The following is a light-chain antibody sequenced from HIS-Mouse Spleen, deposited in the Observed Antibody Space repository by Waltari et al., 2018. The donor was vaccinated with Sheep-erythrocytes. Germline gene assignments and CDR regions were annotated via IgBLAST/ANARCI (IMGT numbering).Light chain of an antibody. CDR3: SSYAGSNNWV. V-gene: IGLV2-8*01. CDR2: EVS. J-gene: IGLJ3*02. CDR1: SSDVGGYNH. Sequence: QSALTQPPSASGSPGQSVTISCTGTSSDVGGYNHGSWYQQHPGKAPNLMIYEVSKRPSGVPDRFSGSKSGNTASLTVSGLQAEDEADYYCSSYAGSNNWVFGGGTKLTVL.